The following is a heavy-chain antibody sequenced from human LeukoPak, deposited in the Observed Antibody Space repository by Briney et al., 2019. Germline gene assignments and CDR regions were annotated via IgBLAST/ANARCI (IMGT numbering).Heavy chain of an antibody. V-gene: IGHV4-30-2*01. D-gene: IGHD1-1*01. Sequence: SETLSLTCTVSGGSISSGDYYWSWIRQPPGKGLEWIGYIYHSGSTYYNPSLKSRVTISIDGSKNQFSLKLSSVTAADTAVYYCARNGYYFDYWGQGTLVTVSS. CDR1: GGSISSGDYY. J-gene: IGHJ4*02. CDR2: IYHSGST. CDR3: ARNGYYFDY.